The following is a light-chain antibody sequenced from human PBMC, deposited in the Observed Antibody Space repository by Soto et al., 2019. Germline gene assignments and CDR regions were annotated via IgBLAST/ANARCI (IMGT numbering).Light chain of an antibody. CDR1: SXNIGSNY. CDR3: AAWDDSLSGRS. CDR2: SNN. V-gene: IGLV1-47*02. Sequence: QSVLTQPPSASGTPGQRVTISCSGSSXNIGSNYVYWYQQLPGPPPKLLIYSNNQRPSGVPDRFSGSKSGTSASLAISGLRSEDEADYYCAAWDDSLSGRSFGTGTKVT. J-gene: IGLJ1*01.